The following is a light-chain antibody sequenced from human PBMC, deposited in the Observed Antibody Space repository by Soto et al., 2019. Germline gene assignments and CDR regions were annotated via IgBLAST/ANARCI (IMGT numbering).Light chain of an antibody. CDR2: DVS. Sequence: QSALTQPASVSGSPGQSITISCTGTSSDVGGYNYVSWYQQHPGAAPKLMIFDVSHRPLGISNRFSGSKSGNTASLTISGLQADDEAYYYCSSYTSSSTRVFGTGTKLTVL. V-gene: IGLV2-14*01. J-gene: IGLJ1*01. CDR1: SSDVGGYNY. CDR3: SSYTSSSTRV.